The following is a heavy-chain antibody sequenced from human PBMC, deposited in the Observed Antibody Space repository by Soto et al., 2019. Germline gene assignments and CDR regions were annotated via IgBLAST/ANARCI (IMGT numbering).Heavy chain of an antibody. D-gene: IGHD3-22*01. V-gene: IGHV1-69*06. CDR2: IIPIFGTA. Sequence: EASVKVSCKASGGTFSSYAISWVRQAPGQGLEWMGGIIPIFGTANYAQKFQGRVTITADKSTSTAYMELSSLRSEDTAVYYCARVSANYYDSSGYYSATYYFDYWGQGTLVTVSS. CDR1: GGTFSSYA. CDR3: ARVSANYYDSSGYYSATYYFDY. J-gene: IGHJ4*02.